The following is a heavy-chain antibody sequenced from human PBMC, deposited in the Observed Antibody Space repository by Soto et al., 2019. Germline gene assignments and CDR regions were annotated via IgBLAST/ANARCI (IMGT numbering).Heavy chain of an antibody. CDR2: ISAYSGNT. CDR3: ARDRTTVTTGGAFDI. D-gene: IGHD4-17*01. CDR1: GYTFTTYG. Sequence: QVQLVQSGAEVKKPGASVKVSCKASGYTFTTYGISWVRQAPGQGLEWMGWISAYSGNTNYAQNLQGRVTMTTDTSTRTAYMELRSLRSDDTAVYYCARDRTTVTTGGAFDIWGQGTMLTVSS. V-gene: IGHV1-18*01. J-gene: IGHJ3*02.